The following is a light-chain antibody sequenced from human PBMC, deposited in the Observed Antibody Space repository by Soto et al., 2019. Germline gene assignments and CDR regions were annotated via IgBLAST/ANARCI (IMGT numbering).Light chain of an antibody. Sequence: ALTQPASVSGSPGQSITISCTGTSSDVGSYNLVSWYQQHPGKAPKLMIYEGSKRPSGVSNRFSGSKSGNTASLTISGLQAEDEADYYCCSYAGSTYVFGTGTKVTVL. J-gene: IGLJ1*01. CDR3: CSYAGSTYV. CDR1: SSDVGSYNL. V-gene: IGLV2-23*01. CDR2: EGS.